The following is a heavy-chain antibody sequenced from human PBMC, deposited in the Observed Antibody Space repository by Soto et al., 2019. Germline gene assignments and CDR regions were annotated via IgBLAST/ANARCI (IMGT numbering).Heavy chain of an antibody. CDR2: IKQDGSEK. V-gene: IGHV3-7*01. CDR3: ASLGRHG. CDR1: GFTFSDSW. J-gene: IGHJ6*02. Sequence: PGGSLRLSCAASGFTFSDSWMDRVRQAPGKGPEWVANIKQDGSEKNYVDSVKGRFIISRDNAKNSLYLQMNSLRAEDTAVYYCASLGRHGWGQGTTVTAP. D-gene: IGHD3-16*01.